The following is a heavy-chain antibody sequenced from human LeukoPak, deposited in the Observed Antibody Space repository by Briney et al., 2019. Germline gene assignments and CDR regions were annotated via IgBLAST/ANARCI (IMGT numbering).Heavy chain of an antibody. Sequence: SQTLSLTCTVSAGSISSGGYYLSWIRQHPGKGLEWIVYIYYSGSTYYNPSLKSRVTISVDTSKNQSSLKLSSVTAADTAVYYCARVGGLDCSGGSCYSGFDYWGQGTLVTVSS. J-gene: IGHJ4*02. V-gene: IGHV4-31*03. CDR3: ARVGGLDCSGGSCYSGFDY. D-gene: IGHD2-15*01. CDR2: IYYSGST. CDR1: AGSISSGGYY.